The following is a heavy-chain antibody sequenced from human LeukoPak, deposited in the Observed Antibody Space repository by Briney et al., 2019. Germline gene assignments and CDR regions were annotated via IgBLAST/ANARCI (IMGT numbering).Heavy chain of an antibody. D-gene: IGHD6-19*01. CDR1: GFTFSSYA. CDR2: ISGSGGST. Sequence: GGSLRLSCAASGFTFSSYAMSWVRQAPGKGREWVSAISGSGGSTYYADSVKGRFTISRDNSKNTLNLQMNSLRAEDTAVYYCARARGFSVGWAVDAFDIWGPGTVVTVSS. CDR3: ARARGFSVGWAVDAFDI. V-gene: IGHV3-23*01. J-gene: IGHJ3*02.